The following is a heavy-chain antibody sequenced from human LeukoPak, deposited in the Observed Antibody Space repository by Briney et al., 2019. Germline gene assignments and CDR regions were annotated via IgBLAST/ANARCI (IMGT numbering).Heavy chain of an antibody. CDR2: ISSSGSTI. D-gene: IGHD6-19*01. J-gene: IGHJ1*01. CDR3: ASSNSIAVAGFYFQH. Sequence: GGSLRLSCAASGFTFSRYSMNWVRQAPGKGLEWVSYISSSGSTIYYADSVKGRFTISRDNAKNSLYLQMNSLRAEDTAVYYCASSNSIAVAGFYFQHWGQGTLVTVSS. V-gene: IGHV3-48*04. CDR1: GFTFSRYS.